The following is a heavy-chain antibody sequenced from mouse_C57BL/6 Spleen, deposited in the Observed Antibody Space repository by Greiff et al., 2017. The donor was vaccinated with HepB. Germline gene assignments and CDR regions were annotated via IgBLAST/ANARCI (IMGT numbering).Heavy chain of an antibody. CDR2: IDPETGGT. V-gene: IGHV1-15*01. J-gene: IGHJ3*01. CDR3: TRGDYYGTFY. D-gene: IGHD1-1*01. Sequence: VQLQQSGAELVRPGASVTLSCKASGYTFTDYEMHWVKQTPVHGLEWIGAIDPETGGTAYNQKFKGKAILTADKSSSTAYMELRSLTSEDSAVYYCTRGDYYGTFYWGQGTLVTVPA. CDR1: GYTFTDYE.